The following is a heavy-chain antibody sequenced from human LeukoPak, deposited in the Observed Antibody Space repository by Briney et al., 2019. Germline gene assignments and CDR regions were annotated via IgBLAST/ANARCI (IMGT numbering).Heavy chain of an antibody. V-gene: IGHV4-59*08. D-gene: IGHD3-22*01. Sequence: SETLSLTCTVSGDSIRSFYWSWIRQPPGKGLEWIAYISYSGSTNYNPSLKSRVTISLDTSKNQFSLRLSSVTAADTAVYYCARIGYYYDRSGYVYYFDYCGQGTLVTVSS. CDR1: GDSIRSFY. J-gene: IGHJ4*02. CDR2: ISYSGST. CDR3: ARIGYYYDRSGYVYYFDY.